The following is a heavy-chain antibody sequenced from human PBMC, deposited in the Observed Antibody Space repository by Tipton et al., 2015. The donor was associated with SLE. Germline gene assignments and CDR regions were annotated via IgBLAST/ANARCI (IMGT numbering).Heavy chain of an antibody. CDR2: IYHSGST. Sequence: TLSLTCTVSGGSISGYYWGWIRQPPGKGLEWIGSIYHSGSTYYNPSLKSRVTISVGTSKNQFSLKLSSVTAADTAVYYCAREGNYYGSGSYYNRIDYWGQGTLVTVSS. CDR1: GGSISGYY. J-gene: IGHJ4*02. D-gene: IGHD3-10*01. V-gene: IGHV4-38-2*02. CDR3: AREGNYYGSGSYYNRIDY.